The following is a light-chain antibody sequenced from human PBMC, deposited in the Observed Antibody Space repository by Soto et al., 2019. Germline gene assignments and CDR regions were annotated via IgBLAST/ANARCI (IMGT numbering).Light chain of an antibody. CDR2: GAS. J-gene: IGKJ5*01. CDR3: QQYNNWPPIT. Sequence: EIVLTQSPGTLSLSPCERATLSCRASQSINSYLAWCQQKPGQAPRLLIYGASTRATGIPARFSGSGSGTEFTLTISSLQSEDFALYYCQQYNNWPPITFGQGTRLEI. V-gene: IGKV3-15*01. CDR1: QSINSY.